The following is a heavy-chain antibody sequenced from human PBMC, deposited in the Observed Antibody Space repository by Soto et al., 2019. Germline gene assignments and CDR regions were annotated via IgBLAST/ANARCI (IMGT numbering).Heavy chain of an antibody. V-gene: IGHV1-69*13. CDR1: GGTFRYYL. J-gene: IGHJ4*02. D-gene: IGHD3-3*02. CDR3: ARVLEFRDGHISHIQY. CDR2: IIPVIGGP. Sequence: SVKVSCKASGGTFRYYLFSWVRQAPGQVLEWMGGIIPVIGGPSYARKFQGRVTITADASTSTVYMDLSSLTSEDTAVYFRARVLEFRDGHISHIQYWGQGTLVAVSS.